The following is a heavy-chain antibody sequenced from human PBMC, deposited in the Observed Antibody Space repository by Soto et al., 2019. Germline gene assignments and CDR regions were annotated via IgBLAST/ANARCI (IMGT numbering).Heavy chain of an antibody. CDR3: ARDIHDYGDYGY. J-gene: IGHJ4*02. D-gene: IGHD4-17*01. V-gene: IGHV3-53*01. Sequence: EVPLVESGGGLIQPGGSLRLSCAASGFTVSSNYMTWVRQAPGKGLEWVPVIYEGGTTYYADSVKGRFTISRDNSKNTLYLQMDNLRADDSAVYYCARDIHDYGDYGYWGQGTLVTVSS. CDR2: IYEGGTT. CDR1: GFTVSSNY.